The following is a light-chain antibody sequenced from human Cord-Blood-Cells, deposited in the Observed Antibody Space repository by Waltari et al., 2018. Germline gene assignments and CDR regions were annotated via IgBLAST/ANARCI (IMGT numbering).Light chain of an antibody. CDR2: GAS. Sequence: DIVMPQSPATLSVPPGESATLSSRPRQSVSSNLAWYQQKPVQAPRLLTYGASTRATGIPARFSGSGSGTEFTLTISSLQSEDFAVYYCQQYNNWWTFGQGTKVEIK. V-gene: IGKV3-15*01. CDR1: QSVSSN. CDR3: QQYNNWWT. J-gene: IGKJ1*01.